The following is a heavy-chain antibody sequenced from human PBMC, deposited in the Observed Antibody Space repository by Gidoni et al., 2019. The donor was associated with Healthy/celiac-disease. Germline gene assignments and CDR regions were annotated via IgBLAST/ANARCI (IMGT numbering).Heavy chain of an antibody. D-gene: IGHD3-10*01. CDR3: ARLRYYGSGSPFDY. CDR1: GGPLSSYT. V-gene: IGHV1-69*02. J-gene: IGHJ4*02. Sequence: QVQLGQSGAAVKKPGASVKVSCKASGGPLSSYTISWVRQAPGQGLEWMGRINPILGIANYAQKFQGRVTITADKSTSTAYMELSSLRSEDTAVYYCARLRYYGSGSPFDYWGQGTLVTVSS. CDR2: INPILGIA.